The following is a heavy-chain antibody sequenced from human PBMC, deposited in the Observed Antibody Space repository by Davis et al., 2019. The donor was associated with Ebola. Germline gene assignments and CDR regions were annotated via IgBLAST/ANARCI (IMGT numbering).Heavy chain of an antibody. Sequence: SETLSLTCTVSGGSISSCSYYWGWIRQPPGKGLEWIGSIYYSGSTYYNPSLKSRVTISVDTSKNQFSLTLSSVTAADTAVYYCARVIPPDNWFDPRGQGTLVTVSS. CDR2: IYYSGST. CDR1: GGSISSCSYY. J-gene: IGHJ5*02. CDR3: ARVIPPDNWFDP. D-gene: IGHD2-2*01. V-gene: IGHV4-39*01.